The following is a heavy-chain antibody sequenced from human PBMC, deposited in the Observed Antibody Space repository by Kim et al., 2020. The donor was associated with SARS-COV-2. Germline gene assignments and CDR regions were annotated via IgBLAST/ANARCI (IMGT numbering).Heavy chain of an antibody. CDR3: ARRHWSGGRCYDAF. V-gene: IGHV4-59*12. Sequence: SETLSLTCTVSGGSISSYYWSWIRQPPGKGLEWIGYIYYSGSTNYNPSLKSRVTISVDTSKNQFSLKLSSVTAADTAVYYCARRHWSGGRCYDAFWGQG. J-gene: IGHJ1*01. CDR1: GGSISSYY. D-gene: IGHD2-15*01. CDR2: IYYSGST.